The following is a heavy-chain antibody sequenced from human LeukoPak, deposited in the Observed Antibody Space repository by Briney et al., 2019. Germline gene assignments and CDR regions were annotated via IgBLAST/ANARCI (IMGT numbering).Heavy chain of an antibody. CDR3: AKESSGGWYFDY. V-gene: IGHV3-23*01. D-gene: IGHD6-19*01. J-gene: IGHJ4*02. CDR1: GFTFRSYA. CDR2: ISGTGGST. Sequence: GGSLRLSCAGSGFTFRSYAISWVRQAPGKGLEWVSAISGTGGSTDYTDSVKGRFTISRDNSKNTLYLQMNSLRAEDTAVYYCAKESSGGWYFDYWGQGTLVTVSS.